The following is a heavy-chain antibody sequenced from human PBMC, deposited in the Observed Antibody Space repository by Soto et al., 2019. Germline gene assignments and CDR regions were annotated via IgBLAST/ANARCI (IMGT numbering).Heavy chain of an antibody. J-gene: IGHJ4*02. V-gene: IGHV1-18*04. CDR1: GYTFANYG. CDR2: ISSHNRNT. Sequence: QVRLVQSGAEVKKPGASVKVSCKASGYTFANYGISWVRQAPGQGLEWMGWISSHNRNTNYAQNFQGRVTMTMDTSTSTAYMELRSLSSEDTDMYYCARDMSNHDYWGQGTLVTVSS. CDR3: ARDMSNHDY.